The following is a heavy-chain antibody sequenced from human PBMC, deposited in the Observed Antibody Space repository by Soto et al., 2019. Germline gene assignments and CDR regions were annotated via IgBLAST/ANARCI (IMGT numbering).Heavy chain of an antibody. CDR1: GYPFTSYG. V-gene: IGHV1-18*04. CDR3: ARCVLRFLQWLTLRRAQDYGMDV. J-gene: IGHJ6*01. Sequence: GSVKACFKASGYPFTSYGISWVRQAPGLGLERIARISAYNGNTNYAQKLQGRVTMTTDTSTSTAYMELRSLRSDDTAVYYCARCVLRFLQWLTLRRAQDYGMDVWGQGTTVTVSS. CDR2: ISAYNGNT. D-gene: IGHD3-3*01.